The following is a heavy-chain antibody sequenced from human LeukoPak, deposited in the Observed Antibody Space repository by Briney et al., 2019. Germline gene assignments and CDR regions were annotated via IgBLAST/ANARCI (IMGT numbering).Heavy chain of an antibody. CDR2: INPNSGGT. CDR1: GYTFTGYY. CDR3: ARDYYDSSGYVSV. Sequence: ASVKVSCKASGYTFTGYYMHWVRQAPGQGLEWMGRINPNSGGTNYAQKFQGRVTMTRDTSISTAYMELSRLRSDDTAVYYCARDYYDSSGYVSVWGQGTLVTVSS. D-gene: IGHD3-22*01. J-gene: IGHJ4*02. V-gene: IGHV1-2*06.